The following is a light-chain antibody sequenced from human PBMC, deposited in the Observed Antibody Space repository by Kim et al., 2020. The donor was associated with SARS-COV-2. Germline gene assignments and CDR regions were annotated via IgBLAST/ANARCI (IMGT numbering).Light chain of an antibody. J-gene: IGKJ4*02. Sequence: ASVEKGISITCRASQGISSYLAWYQRKPRQAPKSLSSGASTLRGDVPSKFSGSGSGTDFTLTISSLQPDDFATYYCQQYNSYPLTFGGGTKGDIK. CDR1: QGISSY. CDR3: QQYNSYPLT. CDR2: GAS. V-gene: IGKV1-16*02.